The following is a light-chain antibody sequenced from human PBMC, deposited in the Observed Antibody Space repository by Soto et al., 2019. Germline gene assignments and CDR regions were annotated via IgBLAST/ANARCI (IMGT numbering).Light chain of an antibody. V-gene: IGLV3-1*01. CDR3: QAWDSGTMV. CDR1: NLGNKY. CDR2: QDT. J-gene: IGLJ3*02. Sequence: SYELTQPPSMSVSPGQTASITCSGDNLGNKYVCWYQQKPGQSPVLVVYQDTNRPSGIPERFSGSNSGNTATLTISGTQSLDEADYYCQAWDSGTMVFGGGTKLTVL.